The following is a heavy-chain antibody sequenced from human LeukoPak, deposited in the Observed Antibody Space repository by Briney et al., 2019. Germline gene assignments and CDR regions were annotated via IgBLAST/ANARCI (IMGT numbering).Heavy chain of an antibody. D-gene: IGHD6-25*01. J-gene: IGHJ4*02. V-gene: IGHV1-8*01. Sequence: GASVKVSCKASGNTFHSYDINWVRKATGQGLEWAGWMNPNSGNTDYAQKFQGRLTLTSDTSRGTAYLELSSLRSEDTAVYYCSSGHASGDWGQGTPVTVSS. CDR2: MNPNSGNT. CDR1: GNTFHSYD. CDR3: SSGHASGD.